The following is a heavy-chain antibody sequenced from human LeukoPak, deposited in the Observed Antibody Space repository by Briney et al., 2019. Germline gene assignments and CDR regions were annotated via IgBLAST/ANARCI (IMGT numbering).Heavy chain of an antibody. CDR2: INWNGATT. Sequence: PGGSLRLSCAGSGFNFGDYAMSWVRQGPGKGLEWVSGINWNGATTSYADSVKGHFTISRDNAKNSLHLQMHSLRAEDTALYYCARSAEDLGDEYYFNYWGQGTLVTVSS. V-gene: IGHV3-20*04. CDR3: ARSAEDLGDEYYFNY. CDR1: GFNFGDYA. J-gene: IGHJ4*02. D-gene: IGHD4-17*01.